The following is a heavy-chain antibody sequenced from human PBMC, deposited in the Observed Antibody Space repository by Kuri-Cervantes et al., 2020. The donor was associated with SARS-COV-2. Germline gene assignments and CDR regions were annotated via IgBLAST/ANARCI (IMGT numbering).Heavy chain of an antibody. CDR3: ARDGGGYMDV. J-gene: IGHJ6*03. CDR1: GFTFSRYW. CDR2: IRQDGSQK. V-gene: IGHV3-7*01. D-gene: IGHD3-16*01. Sequence: GGSLRLSCAASGFTFSRYWMSWVRQAPGKGLEWVANIRQDGSQKLYVDSVKGRFTISRDNSKNTLYLQMNSLRAEDTAVYYCARDGGGYMDVWGKGTTVTVSS.